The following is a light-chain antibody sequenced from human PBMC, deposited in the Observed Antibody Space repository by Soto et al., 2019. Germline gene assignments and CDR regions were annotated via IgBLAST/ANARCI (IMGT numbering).Light chain of an antibody. CDR1: QSVSSY. CDR3: QQRSNWPSST. Sequence: EIVLTQSRATLSLSPGERATLSCRASQSVSSYLAWYQQKPGQAPRLLIYDASSRATGVPARFSGSGSGTDFTLTISSLEPEDFAVYYCQQRSNWPSSTFGQGTKVEIK. CDR2: DAS. V-gene: IGKV3-11*01. J-gene: IGKJ1*01.